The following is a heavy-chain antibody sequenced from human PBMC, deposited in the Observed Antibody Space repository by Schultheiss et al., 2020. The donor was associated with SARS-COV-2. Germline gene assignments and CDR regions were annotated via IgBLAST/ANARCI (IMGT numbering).Heavy chain of an antibody. J-gene: IGHJ4*02. CDR3: ARGGYYYDSSSNGYYFDY. CDR2: IIPIFGTA. V-gene: IGHV1-69*13. D-gene: IGHD3-22*01. Sequence: SVKVSCKASGGTFSSYAISWVRQAPGQGLEWMGGIIPIFGTANYAQKFQGRVTITADEYTSTAYMELSSLRSEDTAVYYCARGGYYYDSSSNGYYFDYWGQGTLVTVSS. CDR1: GGTFSSYA.